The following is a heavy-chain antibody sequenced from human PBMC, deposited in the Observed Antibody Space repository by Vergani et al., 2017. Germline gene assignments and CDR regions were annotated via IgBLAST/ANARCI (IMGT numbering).Heavy chain of an antibody. CDR1: GFTFSSYS. CDR2: ISSSSSYI. J-gene: IGHJ1*01. Sequence: EVQLVESGGGLVQPGGSLRLSCAASGFTFSSYSMNWVRQAPGKGLEWVSSISSSSSYIYYADSVKGRFTISRDNAKNSLYLQMNSLRAEDTAVYYCAREAVTQGFFQHWGQGTLVTVSS. V-gene: IGHV3-21*01. D-gene: IGHD4-17*01. CDR3: AREAVTQGFFQH.